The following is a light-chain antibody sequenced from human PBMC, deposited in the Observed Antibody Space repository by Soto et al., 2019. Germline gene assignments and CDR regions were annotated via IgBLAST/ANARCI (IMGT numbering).Light chain of an antibody. V-gene: IGKV3-20*01. CDR1: QTVSSTY. CDR2: GAS. J-gene: IGKJ1*01. Sequence: ILLTQSPGTLSLSPGETATLSCRASQTVSSTYLAWYQHKPGRAPRLLIDGASSRAAGIPDRFSGSGSGTDITLNISRLEPEDLAVYYCQQYDYLVTFGQGTKVDIX. CDR3: QQYDYLVT.